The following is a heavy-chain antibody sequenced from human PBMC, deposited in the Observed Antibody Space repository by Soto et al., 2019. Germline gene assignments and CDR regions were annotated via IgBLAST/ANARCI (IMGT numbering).Heavy chain of an antibody. Sequence: PGGSVRLSCAASGFTFSSYSMNWVRQAPGKGLEWVSSISSSSSYIYYADSVKGRFTISRDNAKNSLYLQMNSLRAEDTAVYYCARGPCTNGVCYKYYYYGMDVWGQGTTVTVSS. CDR1: GFTFSSYS. CDR2: ISSSSSYI. V-gene: IGHV3-21*01. J-gene: IGHJ6*02. CDR3: ARGPCTNGVCYKYYYYGMDV. D-gene: IGHD2-8*01.